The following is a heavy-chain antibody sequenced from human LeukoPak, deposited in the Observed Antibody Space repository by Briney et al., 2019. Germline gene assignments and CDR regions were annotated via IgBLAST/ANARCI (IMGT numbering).Heavy chain of an antibody. D-gene: IGHD5/OR15-5a*01. CDR3: AREVSRGTYYIDY. V-gene: IGHV3-53*01. CDR2: IYSGGST. Sequence: GGSLRLSCAASGFTVSSTYMTWVRQAPGKGLEWVSLIYSGGSTYYADSVKGRFTISRDNSKNTLYLQTNSLRAEDTAVYYCAREVSRGTYYIDYWGQGTLVTVSS. CDR1: GFTVSSTY. J-gene: IGHJ4*02.